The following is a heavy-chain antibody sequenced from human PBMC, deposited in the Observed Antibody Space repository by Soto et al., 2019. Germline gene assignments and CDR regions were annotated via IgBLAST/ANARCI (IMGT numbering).Heavy chain of an antibody. CDR1: GFTFSSYA. J-gene: IGHJ4*02. Sequence: GGSLRLSCAASGFTFSSYAMHWVRQAPGKGLEWLAVISYDGSNKYYADSVKGRFTISRDNSKNTLYLQMNSLRAEDTAVYYCARSGQSYFDYWGQGTLVTVSS. D-gene: IGHD3-10*01. CDR2: ISYDGSNK. V-gene: IGHV3-30-3*01. CDR3: ARSGQSYFDY.